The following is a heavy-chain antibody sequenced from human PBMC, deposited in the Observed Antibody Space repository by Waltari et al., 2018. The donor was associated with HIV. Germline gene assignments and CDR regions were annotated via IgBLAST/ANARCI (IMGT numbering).Heavy chain of an antibody. Sequence: QGQLVQSGAEVKQSGASVRISCKASGHPFTNYDINWLRQATGQGLEWMGWMNPSTGNAGYAHNFQGRVTMTRDIPINTAYMELSGLTSHDTAVYYCSTSRPGAMFGDAWGQGTLVTVSS. CDR1: GHPFTNYD. V-gene: IGHV1-8*01. J-gene: IGHJ5*02. D-gene: IGHD3-3*01. CDR3: STSRPGAMFGDA. CDR2: MNPSTGNA.